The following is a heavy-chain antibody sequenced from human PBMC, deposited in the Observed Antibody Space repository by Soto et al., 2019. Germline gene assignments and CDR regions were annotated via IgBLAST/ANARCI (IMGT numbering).Heavy chain of an antibody. V-gene: IGHV4-39*01. CDR3: ARHGIAVAGIRLPVGGKIFDY. D-gene: IGHD6-19*01. CDR2: IYYSGST. Sequence: PSETLSLTCTVPGGSISSSSYYWGWIRQPPGKGLEWFGSIYYSGSTYYNPSLKSRVTISVDTSKNQFSLKLSSVTAADTAVYYCARHGIAVAGIRLPVGGKIFDYWGQGTLVTVSS. J-gene: IGHJ4*02. CDR1: GGSISSSSYY.